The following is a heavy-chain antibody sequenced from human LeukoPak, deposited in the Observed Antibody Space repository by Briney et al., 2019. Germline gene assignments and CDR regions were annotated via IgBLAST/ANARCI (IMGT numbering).Heavy chain of an antibody. J-gene: IGHJ4*02. CDR1: GFTFGDYA. D-gene: IGHD3-22*01. V-gene: IGHV3-11*01. CDR2: ISSSGSTI. CDR3: ARVTYYYDSSGYYYGEFDY. Sequence: PGGSLRLSCTDPGFTFGDYAMSWFRQAPGKGLEWVSYISSSGSTIYYADSVKGRFTISRDNAKNSLYLQMNSLRAEDTAVYYCARVTYYYDSSGYYYGEFDYWGQGTLVTVSS.